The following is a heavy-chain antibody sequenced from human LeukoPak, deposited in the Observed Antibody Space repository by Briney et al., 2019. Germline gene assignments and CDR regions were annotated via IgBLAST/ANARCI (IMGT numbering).Heavy chain of an antibody. J-gene: IGHJ6*03. V-gene: IGHV4-39*01. Sequence: PSETLSLTRTVSGGSISSSSYYWGWIRQPPGKGLEWIGSIYHSGSTYYNPSLNSRVTISVDTSKNQFSLKLRSVTAADTAVYYCAKVLVRPGHFFYYPYLDVWGKGTTVTVSS. CDR3: AKVLVRPGHFFYYPYLDV. D-gene: IGHD2-2*01. CDR1: GGSISSSSYY. CDR2: IYHSGST.